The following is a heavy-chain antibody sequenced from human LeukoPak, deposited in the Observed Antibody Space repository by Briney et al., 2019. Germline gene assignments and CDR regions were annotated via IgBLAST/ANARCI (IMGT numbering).Heavy chain of an antibody. CDR1: GGSINSYH. CDR2: VSDSGSS. Sequence: SETLSLTCSVSGGSINSYHWSWIRQSPEKGLEWIGYVSDSGSSNYNPSLKSRVIVSLDTSKSRFSLKLSSVTAADTAVYYCARLDMIVVGDIMDVWGQGTTVIVSS. J-gene: IGHJ6*02. CDR3: ARLDMIVVGDIMDV. V-gene: IGHV4-59*08. D-gene: IGHD3-22*01.